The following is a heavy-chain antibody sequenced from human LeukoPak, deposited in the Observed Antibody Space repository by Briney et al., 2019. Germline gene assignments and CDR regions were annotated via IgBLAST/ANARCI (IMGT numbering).Heavy chain of an antibody. V-gene: IGHV3-7*01. CDR2: IKQDGSEK. J-gene: IGHJ4*02. D-gene: IGHD2-21*01. Sequence: PGGSLRLSCAASGFTFSSYWMSWVRQAPGKGLEWVANIKQDGSEKYYVDSVKGRFTISRDNAKNSLYLQMNSLRAEDTAVYYCARDRYCGGDCYTFDYWGQGTLVTVSS. CDR3: ARDRYCGGDCYTFDY. CDR1: GFTFSSYW.